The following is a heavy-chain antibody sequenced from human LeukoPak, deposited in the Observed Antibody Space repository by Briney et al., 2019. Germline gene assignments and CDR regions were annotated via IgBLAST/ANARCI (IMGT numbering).Heavy chain of an antibody. J-gene: IGHJ6*03. CDR3: ARRSIAARQECYYYCDMDV. Sequence: SETLSLTRTVSGGSISSYYWRSVRQPPGKGLEWIGYIYYSGSTNYNPSLKSRVTISVDTSKNQFSLKLSSVTAADTAVYYCARRSIAARQECYYYCDMDVWGKGTTVTVSS. CDR2: IYYSGST. CDR1: GGSISSYY. D-gene: IGHD6-6*01. V-gene: IGHV4-59*08.